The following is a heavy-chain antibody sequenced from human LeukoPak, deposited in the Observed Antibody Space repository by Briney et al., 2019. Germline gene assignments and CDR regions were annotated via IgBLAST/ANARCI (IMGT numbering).Heavy chain of an antibody. J-gene: IGHJ5*02. CDR2: IYYSGST. Sequence: SETLSLTCTVSGGSISSYYWSWIRQPPGKGLECIGYIYYSGSTNYNPSLKSRVTISVDTSKNQFSLKLSSVTAADTAVYYCARAYYGDIWSGYPNWFDPWGQRTLVTVSS. D-gene: IGHD3-3*01. V-gene: IGHV4-59*01. CDR1: GGSISSYY. CDR3: ARAYYGDIWSGYPNWFDP.